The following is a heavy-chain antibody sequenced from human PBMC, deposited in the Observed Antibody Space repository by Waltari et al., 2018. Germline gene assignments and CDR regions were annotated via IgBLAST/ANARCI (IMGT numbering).Heavy chain of an antibody. V-gene: IGHV3-7*01. J-gene: IGHJ4*02. CDR1: GFTFTDYW. CDR3: VRDHWGPDY. D-gene: IGHD7-27*01. CDR2: IHKDGSEK. Sequence: EVHLVESGGGLVQPGGSLRLSCAAYGFTFTDYWLRWVGQAPGKGPEWVANIHKDGSEKNYVDYVKGRFTISRDNAKDSVYLQMNSLRADDTAMYYCVRDHWGPDYWGQGTLVTVSS.